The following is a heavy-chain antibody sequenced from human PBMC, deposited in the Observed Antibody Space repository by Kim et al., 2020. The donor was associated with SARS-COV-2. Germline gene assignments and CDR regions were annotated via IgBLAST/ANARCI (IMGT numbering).Heavy chain of an antibody. CDR1: GFTFSSYG. CDR3: AKDASGGFYYYYMDV. Sequence: GGSLRLSCAASGFTFSSYGMHWVRQAPGKGLEWVAVISYDGSNKYYADSVKGRFTISRDNSKNTLYLQMNSLRAEDTAVYYCAKDASGGFYYYYMDVWGKGTTVTVSS. J-gene: IGHJ6*03. V-gene: IGHV3-30*18. CDR2: ISYDGSNK. D-gene: IGHD5-12*01.